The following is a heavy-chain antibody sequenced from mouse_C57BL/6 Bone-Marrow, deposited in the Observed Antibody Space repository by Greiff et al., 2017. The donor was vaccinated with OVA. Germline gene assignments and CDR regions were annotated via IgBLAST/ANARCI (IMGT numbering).Heavy chain of an antibody. CDR3: ARTYSNYSLFAY. CDR2: IYPGDGDT. Sequence: QVQLQQSGAELVKPGASVKISCKASGYAFSSYWMNWVKQRPGKGLEWIGQIYPGDGDTNYNGKFKGKATLTADKSSSTAYMQLNSLTSEDSAVYFCARTYSNYSLFAYWGQGTLVTVSA. D-gene: IGHD2-5*01. J-gene: IGHJ3*01. V-gene: IGHV1-80*01. CDR1: GYAFSSYW.